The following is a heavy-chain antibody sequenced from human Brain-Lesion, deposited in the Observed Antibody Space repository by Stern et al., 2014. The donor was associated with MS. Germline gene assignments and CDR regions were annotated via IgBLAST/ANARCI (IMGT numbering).Heavy chain of an antibody. Sequence: MQLVESGPGLVKPSQTLSLTCTVSGGPISSHSYYWSWIRQPAGKGLEWIGRIYASGNTNYNPSLKSRVSISVDTSKNQLSLRLISVTASDTAVYYCARDYGDLEFDLWGQGTLVTVSS. CDR1: GGPISSHSYY. CDR2: IYASGNT. J-gene: IGHJ4*02. D-gene: IGHD4-17*01. V-gene: IGHV4-61*02. CDR3: ARDYGDLEFDL.